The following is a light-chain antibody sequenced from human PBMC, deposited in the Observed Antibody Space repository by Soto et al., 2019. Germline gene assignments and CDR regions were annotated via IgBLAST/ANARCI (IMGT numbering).Light chain of an antibody. CDR1: QSINTW. Sequence: DIQMTQSPSTLSASAGDRLTITCRASQSINTWLAWYQQKPGKAPKLLIHDASSRASGVPSRFSGSGSGTDFTLTISSLQPEDFATYYCQQANSFPITFGQGTRLEI. CDR2: DAS. CDR3: QQANSFPIT. J-gene: IGKJ5*01. V-gene: IGKV1-5*01.